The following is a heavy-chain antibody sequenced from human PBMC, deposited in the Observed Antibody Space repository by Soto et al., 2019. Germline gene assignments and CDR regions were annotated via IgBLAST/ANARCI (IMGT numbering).Heavy chain of an antibody. D-gene: IGHD3-3*01. Sequence: WARQDKGKGLEWVANIKQDGNEKYYVDSVKGRFTISRDNAKNSLYLQMNSLRAEDTAVYYCARHHGVPVRQIFGVMPYGMDICGQGT. V-gene: IGHV3-7*01. J-gene: IGHJ6*01. CDR3: ARHHGVPVRQIFGVMPYGMDI. CDR2: IKQDGNEK.